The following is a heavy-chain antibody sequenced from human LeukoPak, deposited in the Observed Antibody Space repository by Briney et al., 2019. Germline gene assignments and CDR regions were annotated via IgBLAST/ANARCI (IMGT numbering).Heavy chain of an antibody. Sequence: ASVKVSCKASGYTFTSYGISWVRQAPGQGLEWMGWISAYNGNTNYAQKLQGRVTMTTDTSTGTAYMELRSLRSDDTAVYYCAREAYYDFWSGYYGYWGQGTLVTVSS. D-gene: IGHD3-3*01. V-gene: IGHV1-18*01. CDR1: GYTFTSYG. CDR3: AREAYYDFWSGYYGY. CDR2: ISAYNGNT. J-gene: IGHJ4*02.